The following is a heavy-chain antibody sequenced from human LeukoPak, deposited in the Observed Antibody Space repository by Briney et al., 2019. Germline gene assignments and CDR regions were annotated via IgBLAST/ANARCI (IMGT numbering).Heavy chain of an antibody. CDR2: IYYSGST. V-gene: IGHV4-59*12. J-gene: IGHJ6*02. Sequence: SETLSLTCTVSGGSISSYYWSWIRRPPGKGLEWIGYIYYSGSTNYNPSLKSRVTISVDTSKNQFSLKLSSVTAADTAVYYCARTNRITMVRVYYYYGMDVWGQGTTVTVSS. D-gene: IGHD3-10*01. CDR1: GGSISSYY. CDR3: ARTNRITMVRVYYYYGMDV.